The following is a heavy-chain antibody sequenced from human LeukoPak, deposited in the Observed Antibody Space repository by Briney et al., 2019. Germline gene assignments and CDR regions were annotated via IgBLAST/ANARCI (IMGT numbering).Heavy chain of an antibody. CDR3: TKAATATTDYYYGMDV. Sequence: TGGSLRLSCAASGFTFSTYAMSWVRQAPGKGLEWVSTISDSGGSTFYADSVKGRFTISRDNSKDTLYLQMNSLRAEDTAVYYCTKAATATTDYYYGMDVWGQGTTVTVSS. CDR2: ISDSGGST. V-gene: IGHV3-23*01. D-gene: IGHD1-1*01. CDR1: GFTFSTYA. J-gene: IGHJ6*02.